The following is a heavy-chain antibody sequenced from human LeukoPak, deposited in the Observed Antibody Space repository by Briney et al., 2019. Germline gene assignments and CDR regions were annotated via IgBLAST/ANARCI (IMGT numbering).Heavy chain of an antibody. Sequence: PSETLSLTCTVSGYSISSGYYWGWIRRPPGKGLEWIGSIYHSGSTYYNPSLKSRVTISVDTSKNQFSLKLSSVTAADTAVYHCARVTGTGFGELLSGDYWGQGTLATVSS. CDR1: GYSISSGYY. V-gene: IGHV4-38-2*02. D-gene: IGHD3-10*01. J-gene: IGHJ4*02. CDR3: ARVTGTGFGELLSGDY. CDR2: IYHSGST.